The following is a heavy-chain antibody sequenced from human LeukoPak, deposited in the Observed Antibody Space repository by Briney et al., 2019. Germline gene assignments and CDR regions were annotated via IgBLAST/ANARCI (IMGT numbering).Heavy chain of an antibody. CDR2: ISVSNRNT. J-gene: IGHJ4*02. Sequence: GASVKVSCTASGYTFTKYGISWVRQAPGQGLEWMGWISVSNRNTKYAQKFQGRVTMTSNTSISTAYMELSGLRSEDTAIYYCARGPSYYDFHHWGQGTLVTVSS. V-gene: IGHV1-18*01. CDR3: ARGPSYYDFHH. D-gene: IGHD3-3*01. CDR1: GYTFTKYG.